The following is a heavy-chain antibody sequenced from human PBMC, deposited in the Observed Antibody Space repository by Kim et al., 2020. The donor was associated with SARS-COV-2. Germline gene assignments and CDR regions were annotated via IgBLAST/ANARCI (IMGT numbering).Heavy chain of an antibody. Sequence: ASVKVSCKASGYTFTSYAMNWVRQAPGQGLEWMGWINTNTGNPTYAQGFTGRFVFSLDTSVSTAYLQISSLKAEYTAVYYCARDWECYYDSSGYCPGGYYNMDVWGKGTTVTVSS. D-gene: IGHD3-22*01. CDR1: GYTFTSYA. CDR2: INTNTGNP. CDR3: ARDWECYYDSSGYCPGGYYNMDV. V-gene: IGHV7-4-1*02. J-gene: IGHJ6*03.